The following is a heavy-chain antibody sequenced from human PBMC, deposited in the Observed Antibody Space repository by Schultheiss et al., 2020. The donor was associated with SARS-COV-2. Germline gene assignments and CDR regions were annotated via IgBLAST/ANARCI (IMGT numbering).Heavy chain of an antibody. V-gene: IGHV3-48*01. D-gene: IGHD2-21*02. J-gene: IGHJ2*01. CDR2: ISSSGSTI. CDR3: ARPSVVTARSWYFDL. CDR1: GFTFSSFG. Sequence: GGSLRLSCAASGFTFSSFGIHWVRQAPGKGLEWISYISSSGSTIYYADSVKGRFTISRDNSKNTLYLQMNSLRAEDTAVYYCARPSVVTARSWYFDLWGRGTLVTVSS.